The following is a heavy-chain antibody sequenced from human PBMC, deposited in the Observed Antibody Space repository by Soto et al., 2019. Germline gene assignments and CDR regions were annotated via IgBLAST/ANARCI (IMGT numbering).Heavy chain of an antibody. Sequence: QITLKESGPPLVKPTQTLTLTCTFSGFSLSTSGVGVGWIRQPPGKALEWLALISWDDDKRYSPSLKSRLTITKDTSKTQVVLTMTNMDPVDTATYYCARVGYCSGGSCYQDGMDVWGQGTTVTASS. CDR3: ARVGYCSGGSCYQDGMDV. CDR2: ISWDDDK. D-gene: IGHD2-15*01. J-gene: IGHJ6*02. V-gene: IGHV2-5*02. CDR1: GFSLSTSGVG.